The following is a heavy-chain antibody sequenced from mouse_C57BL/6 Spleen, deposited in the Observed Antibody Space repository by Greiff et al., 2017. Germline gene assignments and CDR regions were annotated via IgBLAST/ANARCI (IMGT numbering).Heavy chain of an antibody. CDR3: ARNWDEIYAMDY. CDR2: ISSGGSYT. Sequence: EVMLVESGGDLVKPGGSLKLSCAASGFTFSSYGMSWVRQTPDKRLEWVATISSGGSYTYYPDSVKGRFTISRDNAKNTLYLQMSSLKSEDTAMYYCARNWDEIYAMDYWGQGTSVTVSS. J-gene: IGHJ4*01. D-gene: IGHD4-1*01. CDR1: GFTFSSYG. V-gene: IGHV5-6*01.